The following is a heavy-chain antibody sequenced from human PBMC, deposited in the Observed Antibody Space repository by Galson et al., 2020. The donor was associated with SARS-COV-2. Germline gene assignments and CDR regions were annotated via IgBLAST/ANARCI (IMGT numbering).Heavy chain of an antibody. J-gene: IGHJ4*02. D-gene: IGHD3-3*01. CDR3: AIYYDFWSGYYGYYFDY. Sequence: ETSETLSLTCTVPGGSISSGDYYWSWIRQPPGKGLEWIGYIYYSGSTYHNPSLKSRTTISVDTSKNQFSLKLTSVTAADTAVYYCAIYYDFWSGYYGYYFDYWGQGTLVTVSS. V-gene: IGHV4-30-4*08. CDR2: IYYSGST. CDR1: GGSISSGDYY.